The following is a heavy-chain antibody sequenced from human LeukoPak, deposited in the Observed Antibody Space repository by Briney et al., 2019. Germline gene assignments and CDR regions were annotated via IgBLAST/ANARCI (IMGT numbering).Heavy chain of an antibody. CDR2: MSGRGSGGST. Sequence: GGSLRLSCAASGFTFSSYSMNWVRQAPGKGLEWVSSMSGRGSGGSTYYADSVKGRFTISRDNSKSTLYLQMNSLRAEDTAVYYCAKSGYNRFDYWGQGTLVTVSS. CDR1: GFTFSSYS. J-gene: IGHJ4*02. D-gene: IGHD5-24*01. V-gene: IGHV3-23*01. CDR3: AKSGYNRFDY.